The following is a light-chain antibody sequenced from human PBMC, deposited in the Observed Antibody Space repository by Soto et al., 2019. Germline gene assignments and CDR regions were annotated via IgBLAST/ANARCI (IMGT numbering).Light chain of an antibody. J-gene: IGKJ3*01. CDR3: QQYGSSPLFT. CDR2: GAS. V-gene: IGKV3-20*01. CDR1: QSVSSSY. Sequence: EIVLTHSPGTLSLSPGERATLSFSASQSVSSSYLAWYQQKPGQAPRLLIYGASSRATGIPDRFSGSGSGTDFTLTISRLEPEDFAVYYCQQYGSSPLFTFGPGTKVDIK.